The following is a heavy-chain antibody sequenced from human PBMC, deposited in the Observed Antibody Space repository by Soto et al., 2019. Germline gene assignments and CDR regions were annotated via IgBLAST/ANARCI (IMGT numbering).Heavy chain of an antibody. Sequence: EVQLLESGGGLVQPGGSLRLSCAASGFTFSSYAMGWVRQAPGKGLEWVSSISSSNGNTYYADSVKGRFTVSRDNSRDTLYRQMSSLRAEDTAVYYCAKVIRGLYNSGSYGWFDPWGQGTLVTVSS. CDR3: AKVIRGLYNSGSYGWFDP. CDR2: ISSSNGNT. CDR1: GFTFSSYA. V-gene: IGHV3-23*01. J-gene: IGHJ5*02. D-gene: IGHD3-10*01.